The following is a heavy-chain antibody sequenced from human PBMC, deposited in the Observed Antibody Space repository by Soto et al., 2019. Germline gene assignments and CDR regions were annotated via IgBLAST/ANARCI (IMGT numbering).Heavy chain of an antibody. Sequence: EVQLLESGGDLVQPGGSLRLSCAASGFNVGAFAVNWVRQAPGKGLEWVSGLSVSYAFIYYADSVRGQFSISRDASENILYLQMNSLRVDDTALYYCTRETVAGITGLDYWGPGTLVTVSS. CDR2: LSVSYAFI. V-gene: IGHV3-23*01. CDR1: GFNVGAFA. CDR3: TRETVAGITGLDY. J-gene: IGHJ4*02. D-gene: IGHD1-20*01.